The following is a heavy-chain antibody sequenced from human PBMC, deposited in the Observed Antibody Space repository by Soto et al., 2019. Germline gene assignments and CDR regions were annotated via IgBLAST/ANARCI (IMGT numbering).Heavy chain of an antibody. CDR3: ARGLVTRYYYYYMDV. CDR1: GYTFTSYG. J-gene: IGHJ6*03. CDR2: ISAYNGNT. Sequence: ASVKVSCKASGYTFTSYGISWVRQAPGQGLEWMGWISAYNGNTNYAQKLQGRVTMTTDTSTSTAYMELRSLRSDDTAVYYCARGLVTRYYYYYMDVWGKGTTVTVSS. V-gene: IGHV1-18*01. D-gene: IGHD2-21*02.